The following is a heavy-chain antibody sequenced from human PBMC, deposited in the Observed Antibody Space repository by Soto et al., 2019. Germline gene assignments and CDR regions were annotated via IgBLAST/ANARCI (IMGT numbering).Heavy chain of an antibody. CDR3: ARRTLSMIRGAFDF. V-gene: IGHV4-34*01. CDR2: IDHSGIT. CDR1: GGSFSGFR. J-gene: IGHJ4*02. Sequence: QVQLQQWGAGLLKPSETLSLTCAVSGGSFSGFRWSYIRQSPGKGLEWIGEIDHSGITIYNPSLESRVTMLLDTSKNQLSLELNAVTAAETAVYYCARRTLSMIRGAFDFWGQGTLVTVSS. D-gene: IGHD3-10*01.